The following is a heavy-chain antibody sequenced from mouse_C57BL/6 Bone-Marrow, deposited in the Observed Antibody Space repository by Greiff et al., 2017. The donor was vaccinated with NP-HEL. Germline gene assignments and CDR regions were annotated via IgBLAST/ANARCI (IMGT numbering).Heavy chain of an antibody. CDR3: TTIVTTYWYFDV. CDR2: IDPENGDT. D-gene: IGHD2-5*01. CDR1: GFNIKDDY. V-gene: IGHV14-4*01. J-gene: IGHJ1*03. Sequence: EVQLKESGAELVRPGASVKLSCTASGFNIKDDYMHWVKQRPEQGLEWIGWIDPENGDTEYASKFQGKATITADTSSNTAYLQLSSLTSEDTAVYYCTTIVTTYWYFDVWGTGTTVTVSS.